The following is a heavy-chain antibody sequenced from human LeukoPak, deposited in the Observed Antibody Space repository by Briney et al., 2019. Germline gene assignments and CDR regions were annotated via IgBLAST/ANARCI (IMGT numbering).Heavy chain of an antibody. J-gene: IGHJ6*03. CDR2: IIPIFGTA. D-gene: IGHD6-19*01. V-gene: IGHV1-69*06. Sequence: ASVKVSCKASGGTFSSYAISWVRQAPGQGLEWMGGIIPIFGTANYAQKFQGRVTITADKSTSTAYMELSSLRSEDTAVYYCARGGTRGWQNYYYYYYMDVWGKGTTVTVSS. CDR3: ARGGTRGWQNYYYYYYMDV. CDR1: GGTFSSYA.